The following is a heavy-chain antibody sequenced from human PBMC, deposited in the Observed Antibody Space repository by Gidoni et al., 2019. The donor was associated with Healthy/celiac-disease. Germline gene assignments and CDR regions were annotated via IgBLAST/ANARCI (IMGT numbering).Heavy chain of an antibody. J-gene: IGHJ6*03. Sequence: QVQLQQSGPGLVKPSQTLSLTCALSGDSVSSHSSSWNWIRQSPSRGLEWLGRTYYRSKWYNDYAVSVKSRITINPDTSKNQFSLQLNSVTPEDTAVYYCARDLSSSSGWYDYYMDVWGKGTTVTVSS. CDR1: GDSVSSHSSS. CDR3: ARDLSSSSGWYDYYMDV. CDR2: TYYRSKWYN. V-gene: IGHV6-1*01. D-gene: IGHD6-19*01.